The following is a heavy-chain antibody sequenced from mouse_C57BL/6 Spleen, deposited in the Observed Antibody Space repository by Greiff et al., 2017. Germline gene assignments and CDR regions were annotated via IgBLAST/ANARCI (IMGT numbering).Heavy chain of an antibody. CDR3: ARWANAMDY. J-gene: IGHJ4*01. V-gene: IGHV1-69*01. Sequence: QVQLQQSGAELVMPGASVKLSCKASGYTFTSYWMHWVKQRPGQGLEWIGEIDPSDSYTNYNQKFKGKSTLTVDKSSSTAYMQLSSLTSEDSAVYYCARWANAMDYWGQGTSVTVSS. CDR1: GYTFTSYW. CDR2: IDPSDSYT.